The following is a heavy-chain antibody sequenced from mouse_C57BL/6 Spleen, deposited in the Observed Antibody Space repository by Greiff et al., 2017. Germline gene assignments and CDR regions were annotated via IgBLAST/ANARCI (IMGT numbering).Heavy chain of an antibody. D-gene: IGHD2-3*01. CDR3: APLYDGYRFAY. V-gene: IGHV1-64*01. CDR2: IHPTSGST. CDR1: GYTFTSYW. J-gene: IGHJ3*01. Sequence: QVQLQQPGAELVKPGASVKLSCKASGYTFTSYWMHWVKQRPGQGLEWIGMIHPTSGSTNYNEKFKSKATLTVDKSSSTAYMQLSSLTSEDSAVYYCAPLYDGYRFAYWGQGTLGTVSA.